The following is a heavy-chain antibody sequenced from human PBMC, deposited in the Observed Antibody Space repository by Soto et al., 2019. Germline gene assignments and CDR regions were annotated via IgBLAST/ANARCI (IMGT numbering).Heavy chain of an antibody. CDR3: ARLDNYYDSSGYDFDY. V-gene: IGHV3-30-3*01. Sequence: QVQLVESGGGVVQPGRSLRLSCAASGFTFSSYAMHWVRQAPGKGLEWVAVISYDGSNKYYADSVKGRFTISRDNSKNTLYLQMNSLRAEDTAVYYCARLDNYYDSSGYDFDYWGQGTLVTVSS. CDR2: ISYDGSNK. J-gene: IGHJ4*02. D-gene: IGHD3-22*01. CDR1: GFTFSSYA.